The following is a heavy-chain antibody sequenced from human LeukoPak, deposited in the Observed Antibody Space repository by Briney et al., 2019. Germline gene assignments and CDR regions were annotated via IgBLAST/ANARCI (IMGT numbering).Heavy chain of an antibody. J-gene: IGHJ4*02. CDR1: GGSFSGYY. CDR3: ARGQYYDFWSGYYTFDY. D-gene: IGHD3-3*01. CDR2: INHSGST. Sequence: SETLSLTCAVYGGSFSGYYWSWIRQSPGKGLEWIGEINHSGSTNYSPSLKSRVTISVDTSKNQFSLKLSSVTAADTAVYYCARGQYYDFWSGYYTFDYWGQGTLVTVSS. V-gene: IGHV4-34*01.